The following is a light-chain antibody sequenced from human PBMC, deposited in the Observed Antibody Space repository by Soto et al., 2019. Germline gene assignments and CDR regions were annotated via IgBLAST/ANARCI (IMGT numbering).Light chain of an antibody. CDR1: QSVSSSY. CDR3: QQYGSSPWP. V-gene: IGKV3-20*01. CDR2: GAS. J-gene: IGKJ1*01. Sequence: IGLTQSPCTLSLSPGERATLSCRASQSVSSSYLAWYQQKPGQAPRLLIYGASSRATGIPDRFSGSGSGTDFTLTISRLETEDFAVYYCQQYGSSPWPFGQGTKVDI.